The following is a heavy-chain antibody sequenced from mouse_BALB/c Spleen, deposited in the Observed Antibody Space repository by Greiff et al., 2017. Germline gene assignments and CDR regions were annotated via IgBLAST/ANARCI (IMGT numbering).Heavy chain of an antibody. CDR1: GFTFSSYY. V-gene: IGHV5-6-2*01. J-gene: IGHJ2*01. Sequence: EVKLQESGGGLVKLGGSLKLSCAASGFTFSSYYMSWVRQTPEKRLELVAAINSNGGSTYYPDTVKGRFTISRDNAKNTLYLQMSSLKSEDTALYYCASHYGNYYFDYWGQGTTLTVSS. D-gene: IGHD2-1*01. CDR2: INSNGGST. CDR3: ASHYGNYYFDY.